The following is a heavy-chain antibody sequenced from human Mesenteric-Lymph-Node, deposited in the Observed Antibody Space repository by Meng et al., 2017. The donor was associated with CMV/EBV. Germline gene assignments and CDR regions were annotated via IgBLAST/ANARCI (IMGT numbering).Heavy chain of an antibody. V-gene: IGHV3-11*04. CDR3: ARAGYSSGPYFDY. CDR2: ISSSGSVI. D-gene: IGHD6-19*01. Sequence: GESLKISCAASGFIFTDYYMSWIRQAPGKGPEWVSYISSSGSVIYYGDSVKGRFTISRDNAKNSLYLQMNSLRAEDTAVYYCARAGYSSGPYFDYWGQGTLVTVSS. J-gene: IGHJ4*02. CDR1: GFIFTDYY.